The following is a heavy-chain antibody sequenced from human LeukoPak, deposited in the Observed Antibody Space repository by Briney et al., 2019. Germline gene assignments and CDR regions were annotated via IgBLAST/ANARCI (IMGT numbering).Heavy chain of an antibody. J-gene: IGHJ4*02. Sequence: GGSLRLSCAASGFTFSSYAMSWVRQAPGKGLEWVSAISGRGGTTYYADSVKGRFTISRDNSKNTLYLQINSLRAEDTAIYYCAKSGLGSIAVAGDFQYWGQGTLVTVSS. CDR1: GFTFSSYA. D-gene: IGHD6-19*01. V-gene: IGHV3-23*01. CDR3: AKSGLGSIAVAGDFQY. CDR2: ISGRGGTT.